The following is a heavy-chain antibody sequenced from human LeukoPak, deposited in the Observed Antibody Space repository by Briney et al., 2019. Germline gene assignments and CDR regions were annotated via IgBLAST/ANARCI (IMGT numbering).Heavy chain of an antibody. CDR3: ARRGSGSYYNWLRLYNWFDP. Sequence: SQTLSLTCTVSGALISSGSYYWSWIRQPPGKGLEWIGEINHSGSTNYNPSLKSRVTISVDTSKNQFSLKLSSVTAADTAVYYCARRGSGSYYNWLRLYNWFDPWGQGTLVTVSS. CDR1: GALISSGSYY. D-gene: IGHD3-10*01. J-gene: IGHJ5*02. CDR2: INHSGST. V-gene: IGHV4-39*07.